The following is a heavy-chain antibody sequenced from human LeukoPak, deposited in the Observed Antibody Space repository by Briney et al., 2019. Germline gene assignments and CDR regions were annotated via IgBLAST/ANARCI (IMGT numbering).Heavy chain of an antibody. D-gene: IGHD3-3*01. Sequence: GGSLRPSYPPSGFTLTTTGMHWASQHPGRGMGWVAVISFDGSNKYYADSVKGRFTISRDNSKNTLYLQMNSLGAEDTAVYYCAKGRGYDFWSGYSSFDYWGQGTLVTVSS. CDR2: ISFDGSNK. CDR1: GFTLTTTG. J-gene: IGHJ4*02. CDR3: AKGRGYDFWSGYSSFDY. V-gene: IGHV3-30*18.